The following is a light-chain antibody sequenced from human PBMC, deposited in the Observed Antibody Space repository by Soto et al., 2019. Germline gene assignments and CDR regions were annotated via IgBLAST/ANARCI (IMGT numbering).Light chain of an antibody. CDR1: HNISSH. J-gene: IGKJ2*01. CDR2: AAS. CDR3: QQSFSTPYT. V-gene: IGKV1-39*01. Sequence: DIQMTQSPSSLSASIGDRVTITWRTSHNISSHLNWYQQKPGKAPKLLIYAASSLQGGVPSGFSGSGSGTDFTLTITSLQPEDFATYYCQQSFSTPYTFGQGTKLQIK.